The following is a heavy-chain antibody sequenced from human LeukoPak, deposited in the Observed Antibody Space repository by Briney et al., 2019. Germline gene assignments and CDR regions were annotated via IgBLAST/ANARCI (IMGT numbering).Heavy chain of an antibody. V-gene: IGHV3-15*01. J-gene: IGHJ4*02. Sequence: PGGSLRLSCAASGFTFINAWMAWVRQAPGKGLEWVGRIKAKAHGGTQEYATPVKGRFPISRDDSKNTLYLQMNSLKTEDTAVYYCTTDGVGVEGATYDNWGQGTLVSVSS. CDR2: IKAKAHGGTQ. CDR3: TTDGVGVEGATYDN. D-gene: IGHD1-26*01. CDR1: GFTFINAW.